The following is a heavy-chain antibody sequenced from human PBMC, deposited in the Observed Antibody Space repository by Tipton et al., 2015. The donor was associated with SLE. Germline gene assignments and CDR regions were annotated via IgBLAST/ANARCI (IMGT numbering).Heavy chain of an antibody. J-gene: IGHJ4*02. D-gene: IGHD2-2*01. CDR3: ATQKPQYCSSPSCSFDY. CDR2: INNRGTSI. CDR1: GFTFSSHE. V-gene: IGHV3-48*03. Sequence: SLRLSCAASGFTFSSHEMTWVRQAPGKGLEWLSYINNRGTSIYYADSVKGRFTISRDNAKNSLYLQMSSLRAEDTAIYYCATQKPQYCSSPSCSFDYWGRGTLVTVSS.